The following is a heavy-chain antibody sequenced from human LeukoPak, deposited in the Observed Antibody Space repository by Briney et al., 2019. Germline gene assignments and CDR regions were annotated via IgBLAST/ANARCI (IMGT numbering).Heavy chain of an antibody. CDR2: INSDGSST. J-gene: IGHJ3*02. Sequence: PGGSLRLSCAASGFTFSSYWMHWVRQAPGRGLVWVSRINSDGSSTYYADSVKGRFTISRDNSKNTLYLQMNSLRAEDTAVYYCAKLITQRVHDAFDIWGQGTMVTVSS. V-gene: IGHV3-74*01. CDR1: GFTFSSYW. CDR3: AKLITQRVHDAFDI. D-gene: IGHD5-24*01.